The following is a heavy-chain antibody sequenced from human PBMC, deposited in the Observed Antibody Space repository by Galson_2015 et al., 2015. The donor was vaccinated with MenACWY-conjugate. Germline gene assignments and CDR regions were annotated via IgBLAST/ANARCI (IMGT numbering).Heavy chain of an antibody. V-gene: IGHV3-74*01. D-gene: IGHD1-26*01. CDR1: GFTFSTYW. Sequence: SLRLSCAASGFTFSTYWMHWVRQAPGKGLVWVSRINSDGRSTSYADSVKGRFTISRDNAENTLYLQMNSLRAKDTAVYYCARLGGNYRTTSHFDYWGQGTLVTVSS. J-gene: IGHJ4*02. CDR2: INSDGRST. CDR3: ARLGGNYRTTSHFDY.